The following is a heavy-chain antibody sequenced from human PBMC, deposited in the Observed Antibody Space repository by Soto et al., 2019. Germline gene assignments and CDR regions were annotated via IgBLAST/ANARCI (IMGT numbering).Heavy chain of an antibody. J-gene: IGHJ3*01. CDR1: GFSVRGYG. D-gene: IGHD5-12*01. CDR2: ISGRDDTT. V-gene: IGHV3-23*04. Sequence: VQLVESGGDLTQPGGSLRLSCAASGFSVRGYGMSWVRQAPGKALEWVSGISGRDDTTYYTDSVRGRFTIPKDTSKNTLYLQMNSLRVEDTAVYYCEGSWTWGQGTMVTVSS. CDR3: EGSWT.